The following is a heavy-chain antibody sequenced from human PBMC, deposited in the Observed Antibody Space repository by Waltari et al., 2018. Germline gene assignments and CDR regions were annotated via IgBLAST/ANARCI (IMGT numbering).Heavy chain of an antibody. V-gene: IGHV4-59*11. CDR1: GGSISSHY. Sequence: QVQLQESGPGLVKPSETLSLTCTVSGGSISSHYWSWIRQPPGKGLEWIGYIYYSGSTNYNPSLKSRVTISVDTSKNQFSLKLSSVTAADTAVYYCASLSWFSNYYGMDVWGQGTTVTVSS. J-gene: IGHJ6*02. CDR3: ASLSWFSNYYGMDV. D-gene: IGHD3-10*01. CDR2: IYYSGST.